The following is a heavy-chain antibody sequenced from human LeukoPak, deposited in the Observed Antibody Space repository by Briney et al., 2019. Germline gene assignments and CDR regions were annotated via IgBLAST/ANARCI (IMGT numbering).Heavy chain of an antibody. J-gene: IGHJ5*02. Sequence: GGSLRLSCAASGFTFTNYAMSWVRQAPGKGLEWVSGISGSGGSTNYADSVKGRFTISRHNSKNTLCLQMNSLRAEDTAVYYCAKGGFYSYFDPWGQGTLVTVSA. D-gene: IGHD2-15*01. V-gene: IGHV3-23*01. CDR1: GFTFTNYA. CDR2: ISGSGGST. CDR3: AKGGFYSYFDP.